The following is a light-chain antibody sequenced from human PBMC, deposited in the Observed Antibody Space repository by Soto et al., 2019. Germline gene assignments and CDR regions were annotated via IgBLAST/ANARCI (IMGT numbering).Light chain of an antibody. Sequence: EIVLTQSPGTLSLSPGERATLSCRASQSVSNYLAWYQHKPGQAPRLLIYGASSRATGIPDRFSGSGSETDFTLTISRLESEDFAVYCCQQYGGSPQTFGQGTKVEIK. V-gene: IGKV3-20*01. CDR2: GAS. CDR1: QSVSNY. J-gene: IGKJ1*01. CDR3: QQYGGSPQT.